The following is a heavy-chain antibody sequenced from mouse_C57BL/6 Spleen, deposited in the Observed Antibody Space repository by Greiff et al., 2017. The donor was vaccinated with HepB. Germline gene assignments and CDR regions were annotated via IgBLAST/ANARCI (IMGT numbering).Heavy chain of an antibody. Sequence: QVQLQQPGAELVRPGSSVKLSCKASGYTFTSYWMHWVKQRPIQGLEWIGNIDPSDSETHYNQKFKDKATLTVDKSSSTAYIQLSSLTSEDSAVYYCARSEEFWFAYWGQGTLVTVSA. J-gene: IGHJ3*01. CDR3: ARSEEFWFAY. V-gene: IGHV1-52*01. CDR2: IDPSDSET. CDR1: GYTFTSYW.